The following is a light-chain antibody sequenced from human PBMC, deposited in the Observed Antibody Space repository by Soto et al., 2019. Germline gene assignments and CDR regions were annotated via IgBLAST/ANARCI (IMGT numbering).Light chain of an antibody. CDR2: EAS. V-gene: IGKV3-11*01. Sequence: EIVLTQSPATLALSPGERATLSCRASRSFSNYLACYQQKPGQAPRLLIFEASDRATGIPARFSGSGSGSDFTLTISSLEPEDFAVYYCQQRSSWPLTFGGGTKVDI. J-gene: IGKJ4*01. CDR1: RSFSNY. CDR3: QQRSSWPLT.